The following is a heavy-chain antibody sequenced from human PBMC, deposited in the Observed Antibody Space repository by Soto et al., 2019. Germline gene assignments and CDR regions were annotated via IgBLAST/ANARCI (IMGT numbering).Heavy chain of an antibody. CDR1: GYIFTNYY. V-gene: IGHV1-46*03. D-gene: IGHD2-21*02. CDR2: INAGGGYT. CDR3: TRGGAIVVLTAPFDL. J-gene: IGHJ5*02. Sequence: QVQLVQSGAEVKKPGASVKVSCKASGYIFTNYYIHWVRQAPGQGLEWMGTINAGGGYTTYAQRFLGRVSMTSDTSTSTVSMELSSLRSEDTALYYCTRGGAIVVLTAPFDLWGQGTLVTVTS.